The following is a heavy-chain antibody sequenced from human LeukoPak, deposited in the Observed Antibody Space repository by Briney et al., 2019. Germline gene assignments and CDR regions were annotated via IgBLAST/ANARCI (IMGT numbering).Heavy chain of an antibody. V-gene: IGHV4-4*07. CDR1: GGSISCYY. Sequence: NPSETLSLTCTVSGGSISCYYWSWIRQPAGKGLEWIGRIYTSGSTNYNPSLKSRVTMSVDTSKNQFSLKLSSVTAADTAVYYCARGSRHQVGRRVAARANDAFDIWGQGTMVTVSS. CDR3: ARGSRHQVGRRVAARANDAFDI. CDR2: IYTSGST. J-gene: IGHJ3*02. D-gene: IGHD6-6*01.